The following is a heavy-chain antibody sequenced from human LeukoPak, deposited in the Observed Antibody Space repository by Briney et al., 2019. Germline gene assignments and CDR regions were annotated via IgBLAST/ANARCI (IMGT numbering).Heavy chain of an antibody. CDR2: ISYDGSNK. CDR3: ASPYCSGGSCYDNWFDP. J-gene: IGHJ5*02. V-gene: IGHV3-30*04. Sequence: GGSLRLSCAASGFTFSSYAMHWVRQAPGKGLEWVAVISYDGSNKYYADSVKGRFTISRDNSKNTLYLQMNSLRAEDTAVYYCASPYCSGGSCYDNWFDPWGQGTLVTVSS. CDR1: GFTFSSYA. D-gene: IGHD2-15*01.